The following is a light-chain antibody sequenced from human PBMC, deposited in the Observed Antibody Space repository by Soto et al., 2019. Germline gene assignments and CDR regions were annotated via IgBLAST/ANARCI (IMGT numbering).Light chain of an antibody. Sequence: QSVLTQPPSASGTHGQSVTISCSGSSSNIGSNTVNWYQQLSGAAPKLLIHNNDQRPSGVPDRFSGSKSDTSASLAISGLQSADEADYYCAVWDDSLTAVLFGGGTKLTVL. CDR1: SSNIGSNT. CDR2: NND. J-gene: IGLJ3*02. V-gene: IGLV1-44*01. CDR3: AVWDDSLTAVL.